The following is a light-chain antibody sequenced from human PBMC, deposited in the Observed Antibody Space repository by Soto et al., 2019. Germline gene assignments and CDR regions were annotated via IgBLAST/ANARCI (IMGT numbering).Light chain of an antibody. J-gene: IGKJ2*01. Sequence: EIVLTQSPGTLSLSPGERATLSCRASQGVRNNYLAWYQQRPGQAPRLLIYGASDRATGIPDRFSGSGSGSDFTLTISRLEPEDFAVYYCQQYGSSPKTFGQGTTLEI. CDR2: GAS. CDR1: QGVRNNY. V-gene: IGKV3-20*01. CDR3: QQYGSSPKT.